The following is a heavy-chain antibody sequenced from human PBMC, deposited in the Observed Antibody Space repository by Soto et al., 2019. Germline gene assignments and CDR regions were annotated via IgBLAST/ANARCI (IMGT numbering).Heavy chain of an antibody. V-gene: IGHV1-18*01. D-gene: IGHD4-4*01. CDR3: ARGDYRTFDY. CDR1: GYTFTSYG. CDR2: ISAYNGNT. Sequence: ASVKVSCKASGYTFTSYGISWVRQAPGQGLEWMGWISAYNGNTNYAQKFQGRVTMTRNTSISTAYMELSSLRSEDTAVYYCARGDYRTFDYWGQGTLVTVSS. J-gene: IGHJ4*02.